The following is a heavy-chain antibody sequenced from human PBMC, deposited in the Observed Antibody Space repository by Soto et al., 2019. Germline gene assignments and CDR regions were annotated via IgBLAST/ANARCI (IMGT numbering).Heavy chain of an antibody. V-gene: IGHV4-39*01. CDR3: ARPYYYGSGSYGDNWFDP. J-gene: IGHJ5*02. D-gene: IGHD3-10*01. CDR2: IYYSGST. CDR1: GGSISSSSYY. Sequence: QLQLQESGPGLVKPSETLSLTCTVSGGSISSSSYYWGWIRQPPGKGLEWIGSIYYSGSTYYNPSLKSRVTISVDTSKNQFSLKLSSVTAADTAVYYCARPYYYGSGSYGDNWFDPWGQGTLVTVSS.